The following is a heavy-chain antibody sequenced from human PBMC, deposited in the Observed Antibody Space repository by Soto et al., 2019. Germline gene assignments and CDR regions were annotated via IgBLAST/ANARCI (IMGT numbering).Heavy chain of an antibody. Sequence: ASVKVSCKVSGYTLTELSMHWVRQAPGKGLEWMGGFDPEDGETIYAQKFQGRVTMTEDTSTDTAYTELSSLRSEDTAVYYCATGNPATVTPLNYFDYCGRGTMVAVSS. V-gene: IGHV1-24*01. D-gene: IGHD4-4*01. CDR3: ATGNPATVTPLNYFDY. CDR1: GYTLTELS. CDR2: FDPEDGET. J-gene: IGHJ4*02.